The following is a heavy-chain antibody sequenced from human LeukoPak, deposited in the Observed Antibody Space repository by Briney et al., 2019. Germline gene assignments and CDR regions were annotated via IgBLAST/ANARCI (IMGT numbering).Heavy chain of an antibody. J-gene: IGHJ4*02. CDR1: GFTFSSYA. D-gene: IGHD6-19*01. CDR2: ISGSGGST. Sequence: PGGSLRLSCAASGFTFSSYAMSWVRQAPGKGLKWVSAISGSGGSTYYADSVKGRFTISRDNSKNTLYLQMNSLRAEDTAVYYCAKGVSGWPNYFDYWGQGTLVTVSS. V-gene: IGHV3-23*01. CDR3: AKGVSGWPNYFDY.